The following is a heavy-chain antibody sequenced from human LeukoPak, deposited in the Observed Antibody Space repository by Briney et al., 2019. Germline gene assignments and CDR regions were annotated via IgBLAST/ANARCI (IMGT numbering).Heavy chain of an antibody. J-gene: IGHJ5*02. Sequence: PSETLSLTCAVSGDSITSSSYYWARIRQPPGKGLEWIGEINHSGSTNYNPSLKSRVTISVDTSKNQFSLKLSSVTAADTAVYYCARGPVVVPAAMRVRWFDPWGQGTLVTVSS. D-gene: IGHD2-2*01. V-gene: IGHV4-39*07. CDR2: INHSGST. CDR3: ARGPVVVPAAMRVRWFDP. CDR1: GDSITSSSYY.